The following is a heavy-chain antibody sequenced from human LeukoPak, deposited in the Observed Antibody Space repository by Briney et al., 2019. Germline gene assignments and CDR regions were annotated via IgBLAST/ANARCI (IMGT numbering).Heavy chain of an antibody. J-gene: IGHJ2*01. V-gene: IGHV4-39*07. CDR3: ARARFEVTPRYFDL. CDR1: GGSISSSSYY. Sequence: SETLSLTCTVSGGSISSSSYYWGWIRQPPGKGLEWIGSIYHSGSTYYNPSLKSRVTISVDTSKNQFSLKLSSVTAADTAVYYCARARFEVTPRYFDLWGRGTLVTVSS. CDR2: IYHSGST. D-gene: IGHD3-3*01.